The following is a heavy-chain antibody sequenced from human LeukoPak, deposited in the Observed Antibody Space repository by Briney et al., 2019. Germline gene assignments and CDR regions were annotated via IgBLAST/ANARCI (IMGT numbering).Heavy chain of an antibody. J-gene: IGHJ4*02. CDR1: GFTFSSYA. CDR2: ISYDGSNK. V-gene: IGHV3-30*14. CDR3: ARETPQVSEAAQGDY. Sequence: GRSLRLSCAASGFTFSSYAMHWVRQAPGKGLEWVAVISYDGSNKYYADSVKGRFTVSRDNSKNTVYLQMNSLRAEDTAVYYCARETPQVSEAAQGDYWGRGTLVTVSS. D-gene: IGHD6-19*01.